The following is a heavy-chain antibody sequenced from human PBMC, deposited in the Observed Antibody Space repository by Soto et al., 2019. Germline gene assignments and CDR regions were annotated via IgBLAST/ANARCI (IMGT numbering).Heavy chain of an antibody. J-gene: IGHJ4*02. CDR3: ARLDWSGGSCYSGFDY. D-gene: IGHD2-15*01. CDR1: GFTFSSYG. Sequence: QVQLVESGGGVVQPGRSLRLSCAASGFTFSSYGMHWVRQAPGKGLEWVAVIWYDGSNKYYADSVKGRFTISRDNSKNTLYLQMNSLRAEDTAVYYCARLDWSGGSCYSGFDYWGQGTLVTVSS. V-gene: IGHV3-33*01. CDR2: IWYDGSNK.